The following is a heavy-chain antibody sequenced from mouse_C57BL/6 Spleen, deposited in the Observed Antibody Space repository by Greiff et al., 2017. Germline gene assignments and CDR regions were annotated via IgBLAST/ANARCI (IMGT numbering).Heavy chain of an antibody. D-gene: IGHD2-4*01. CDR2: INPNNGGT. Sequence: EVQLQQSGPELVKPGASVKISCKASGYTFTDYYMNWVKQSHGKSLEWIGDINPNNGGTSYNQKFKGKATLTVDKSSSTAYMELRSLTSEDSAVYYCASFDYDGSCSSWGQGTLVTLSA. CDR1: GYTFTDYY. V-gene: IGHV1-26*01. J-gene: IGHJ3*01. CDR3: ASFDYDGSCSS.